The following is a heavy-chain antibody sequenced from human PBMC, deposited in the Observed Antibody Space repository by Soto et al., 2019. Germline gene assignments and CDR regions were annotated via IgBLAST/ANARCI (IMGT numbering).Heavy chain of an antibody. V-gene: IGHV4-59*08. D-gene: IGHD5-18*01. CDR2: IYHTGGSP. J-gene: IGHJ4*02. CDR1: GGSFSGYY. CDR3: AKRFHFGYLFDY. Sequence: ETLSLTCAVYGGSFSGYYWTWIRQPPGTGLEWIGYIYHTGGSPNYNPSLKSRVTMSVDTSKNQFSLKLSSVTAADTAVYYCAKRFHFGYLFDYWGLGTLVTVSS.